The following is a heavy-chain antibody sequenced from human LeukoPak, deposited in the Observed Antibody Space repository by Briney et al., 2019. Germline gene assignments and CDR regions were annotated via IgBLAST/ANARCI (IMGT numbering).Heavy chain of an antibody. D-gene: IGHD3-10*01. CDR3: AGLSITMVRGVSDY. Sequence: SETLSLTCAVYGGSFSGYYWSWIRQPPGKGLEWIGEINHSGSTNYNPSLKSRVTISVDTSKNQFSLKLSSVTAADTAVYYCAGLSITMVRGVSDYWGQGTLVTVSS. V-gene: IGHV4-34*01. CDR1: GGSFSGYY. CDR2: INHSGST. J-gene: IGHJ4*02.